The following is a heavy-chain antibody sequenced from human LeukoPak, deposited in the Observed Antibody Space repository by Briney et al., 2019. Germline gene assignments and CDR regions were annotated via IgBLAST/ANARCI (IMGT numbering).Heavy chain of an antibody. V-gene: IGHV3-7*01. CDR2: IKQDGSEK. Sequence: PGGSLRLSCAASGFTFSSYWMSWVRQAPGKGLEWVAHIKQDGSEKYYVDSVEGRFTISRDNAKNSLYLQMNSLRAEDTAVYYCAREAFRVVVPAAEIDYWGQGTLVTVSS. D-gene: IGHD2-2*01. CDR3: AREAFRVVVPAAEIDY. CDR1: GFTFSSYW. J-gene: IGHJ4*02.